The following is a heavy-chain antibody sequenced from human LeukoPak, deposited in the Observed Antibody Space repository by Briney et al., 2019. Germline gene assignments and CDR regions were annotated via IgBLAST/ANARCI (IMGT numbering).Heavy chain of an antibody. D-gene: IGHD3-9*01. Sequence: AGSLTLSCAASGFTFSSYGMHWVRQAPGKGLEWVADIWYNGSNKYYADSVKGRFTISRDNSKNTLYLQMNRLRAEDTAVYYCAMWGILDYDILTGFLHDVDMGGQETMVTVSS. V-gene: IGHV3-33*01. J-gene: IGHJ3*02. CDR1: GFTFSSYG. CDR2: IWYNGSNK. CDR3: AMWGILDYDILTGFLHDVDM.